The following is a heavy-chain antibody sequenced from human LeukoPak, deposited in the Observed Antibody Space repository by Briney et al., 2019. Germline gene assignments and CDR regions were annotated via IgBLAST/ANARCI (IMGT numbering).Heavy chain of an antibody. J-gene: IGHJ4*02. CDR3: AREPSYSSGPPGY. Sequence: GSVKVSCKASVYTFTSYGITWVRQAPGQGLEWMGWISGYNGNTNYAQNLQGRVTMTTDTSTSTAYMELRSLRSDDTAVYYCAREPSYSSGPPGYWGQGTLVTVSS. CDR1: VYTFTSYG. D-gene: IGHD6-19*01. CDR2: ISGYNGNT. V-gene: IGHV1-18*01.